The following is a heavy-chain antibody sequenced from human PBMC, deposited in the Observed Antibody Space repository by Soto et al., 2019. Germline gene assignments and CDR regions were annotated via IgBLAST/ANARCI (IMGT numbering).Heavy chain of an antibody. D-gene: IGHD6-19*01. J-gene: IGHJ1*01. CDR2: IYYSGST. CDR1: GGSISSYY. Sequence: QVQLQESGPGLVKPSETLSLTCTVSGGSISSYYWSWIRQPPGKGLEWIGYIYYSGSTNYNPSRKSRVTISVDTSKNQFSLKLSSVTAADTAVYYCARGAQWLPRGAFQHWGQGTLVTVSS. CDR3: ARGAQWLPRGAFQH. V-gene: IGHV4-59*01.